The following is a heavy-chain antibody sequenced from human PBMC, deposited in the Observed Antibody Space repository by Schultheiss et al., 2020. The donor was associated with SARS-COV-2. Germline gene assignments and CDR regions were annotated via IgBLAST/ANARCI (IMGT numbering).Heavy chain of an antibody. CDR1: GFSFSDYY. V-gene: IGHV3-74*01. Sequence: GESLKISCAASGFSFSDYYMSWIRQAPGKGLVWVARINQHGTTINYADSVKGRFTISRDNAKNMLYLQMHSLRAEDTAVYYCARSTDGYMDWGQGTLVTVSS. CDR2: INQHGTTI. CDR3: ARSTDGYMD. J-gene: IGHJ4*02. D-gene: IGHD5-24*01.